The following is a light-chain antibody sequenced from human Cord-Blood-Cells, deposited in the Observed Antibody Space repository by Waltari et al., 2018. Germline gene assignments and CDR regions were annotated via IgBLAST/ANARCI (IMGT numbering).Light chain of an antibody. CDR1: QSISSW. J-gene: IGKJ1*01. Sequence: DIQMTQSPSTLSASVGDRVTITCRASQSISSWLAWYQQKPGKAPKLLIYKASSLESVVPSRFGGSGSGTEFPLTISSLQPDDFATYYCQQYNSYSWTFGQGTKVEIK. CDR2: KAS. CDR3: QQYNSYSWT. V-gene: IGKV1-5*03.